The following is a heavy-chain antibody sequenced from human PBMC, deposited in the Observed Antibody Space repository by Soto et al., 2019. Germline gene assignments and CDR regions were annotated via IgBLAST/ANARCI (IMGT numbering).Heavy chain of an antibody. D-gene: IGHD3-9*01. Sequence: PSETLSLTCTVSDDSISSYYWNWIRQPAGKGLEWIGRVSTNGATNYNPSLESRVTMSVDTSKNQFSLKLTSVTAADTAVYFCARADYEILTGSYAMGVWGQGTTVTVSS. CDR2: VSTNGAT. V-gene: IGHV4-4*07. CDR1: DDSISSYY. J-gene: IGHJ6*02. CDR3: ARADYEILTGSYAMGV.